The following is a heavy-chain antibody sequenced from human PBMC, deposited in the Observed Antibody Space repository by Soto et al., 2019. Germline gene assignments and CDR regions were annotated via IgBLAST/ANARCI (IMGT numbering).Heavy chain of an antibody. CDR3: AKDSTVTTSLYFYYYGFDV. V-gene: IGHV3-23*01. Sequence: GGSLRLSCAASAFTFSAYAMSWVRQAPGKGLEWVSAVSGRGGSTKYADSVKGRFIISRDNSNSTLYLQMDSLRGEDTAVYYCAKDSTVTTSLYFYYYGFDVWGQGTTVTVSS. D-gene: IGHD4-17*01. CDR1: AFTFSAYA. CDR2: VSGRGGST. J-gene: IGHJ6*02.